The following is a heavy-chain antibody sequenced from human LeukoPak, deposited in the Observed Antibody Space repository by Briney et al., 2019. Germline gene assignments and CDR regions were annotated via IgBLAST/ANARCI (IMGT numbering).Heavy chain of an antibody. J-gene: IGHJ4*02. D-gene: IGHD3-10*01. CDR1: GFTFSSYA. CDR2: INHSGST. V-gene: IGHV4-34*01. CDR3: ARWGYYGYFDY. Sequence: KTGGSLRLSCAASGFTFSSYAMSWVRQPPGKGLEWIGEINHSGSTNYNPSLKSRVTISVDTSKNQFSLKLSSVTAADTAVYYCARWGYYGYFDYWGQGTLVTVSS.